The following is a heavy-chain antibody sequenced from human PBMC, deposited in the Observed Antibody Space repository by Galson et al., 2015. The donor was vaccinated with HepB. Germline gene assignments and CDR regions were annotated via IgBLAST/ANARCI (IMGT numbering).Heavy chain of an antibody. D-gene: IGHD2/OR15-2a*01. V-gene: IGHV3-53*01. CDR2: IYSGGDT. CDR1: GFSVSRNY. CDR3: ARDRYSTSFYLLDY. Sequence: SLRLSCAASGFSVSRNYMNWVRQAPGKGLEWVSIIYSGGDTYYADSVKGRFTISRDSSENMVSLQMNSLTAEDTAVYYCARDRYSTSFYLLDYWGQGTLVTVSS. J-gene: IGHJ4*02.